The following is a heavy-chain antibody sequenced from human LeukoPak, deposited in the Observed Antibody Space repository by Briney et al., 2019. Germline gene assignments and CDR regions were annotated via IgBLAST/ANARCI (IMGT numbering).Heavy chain of an antibody. J-gene: IGHJ4*02. Sequence: NAGGSLRLSCAASGFTFSSYSMNWVRQAPGKGLEWVSSISSSTGYIYYADSVKGRFTISRDNSKNTLYLQMNSLRAADTAVYYCAKVHYDFWSGYTFDYWGQGTLVTVSS. CDR2: ISSSTGYI. CDR1: GFTFSSYS. D-gene: IGHD3-3*01. CDR3: AKVHYDFWSGYTFDY. V-gene: IGHV3-21*01.